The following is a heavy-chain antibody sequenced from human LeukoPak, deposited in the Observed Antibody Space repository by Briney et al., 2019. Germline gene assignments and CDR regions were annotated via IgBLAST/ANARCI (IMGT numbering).Heavy chain of an antibody. D-gene: IGHD3-16*01. J-gene: IGHJ6*03. CDR2: IFHSGIA. V-gene: IGHV4-38-2*01. CDR1: NYPITSDYY. Sequence: PSETLSLTCAVSNYPITSDYYWVWIRQPPGQGLEWIGQIFHSGIAHYNPSLMSRVTMSVDTSKSQFSVNLNSVTAADTAVYYCGRAGFGTAYNRFYYYMDVWGKGTTVTVSS. CDR3: GRAGFGTAYNRFYYYMDV.